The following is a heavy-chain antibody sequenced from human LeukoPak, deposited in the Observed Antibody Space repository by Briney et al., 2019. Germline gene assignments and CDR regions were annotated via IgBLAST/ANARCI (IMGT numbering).Heavy chain of an antibody. CDR3: ARDLAYSSSWYYYYGMDV. V-gene: IGHV3-53*01. CDR1: GFTVSSNY. D-gene: IGHD6-13*01. Sequence: GGSLRLSCAASGFTVSSNYMSWVRQAPGKGLEWVSVIYSGGSTYYADSVKGRFTISRDNSKNTLYLQMNSLRAEDTAVYYCARDLAYSSSWYYYYGMDVWGQGTTVTVSS. CDR2: IYSGGST. J-gene: IGHJ6*02.